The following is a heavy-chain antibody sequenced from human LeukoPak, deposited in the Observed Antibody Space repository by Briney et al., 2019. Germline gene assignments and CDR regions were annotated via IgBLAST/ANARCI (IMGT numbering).Heavy chain of an antibody. Sequence: PGGSLRLSCVASALSVSGNCMSWVRQAPGKGLEWVSVIYSDGTTYYSDSVKGRFTISRDNSKNTLYLEMNNLRAEDTAIYYCARDGSSTELDYWGLGTLLTVSS. V-gene: IGHV3-53*01. CDR1: ALSVSGNC. CDR3: ARDGSSTELDY. J-gene: IGHJ4*02. D-gene: IGHD4-11*01. CDR2: IYSDGTT.